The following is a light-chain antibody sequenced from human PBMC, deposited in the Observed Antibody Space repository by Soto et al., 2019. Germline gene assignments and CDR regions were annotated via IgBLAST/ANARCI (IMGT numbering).Light chain of an antibody. Sequence: QSALTQPASVSGSPGQSITISCTGTSSDIGGYNFVSWYRQHPGKAPKLLIYAVTNRPSGIPDRFSGSKSGNTASLTISGLQAADEADYYCTSYTTSSTLVFGGGTQLTV. J-gene: IGLJ2*01. CDR3: TSYTTSSTLV. V-gene: IGLV2-14*01. CDR2: AVT. CDR1: SSDIGGYNF.